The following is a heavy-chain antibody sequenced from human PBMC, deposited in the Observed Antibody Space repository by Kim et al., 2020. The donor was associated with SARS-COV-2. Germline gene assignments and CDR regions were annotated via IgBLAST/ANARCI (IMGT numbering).Heavy chain of an antibody. V-gene: IGHV4-59*08. CDR2: IYYSGST. CDR1: GGSISSYY. J-gene: IGHJ6*03. CDR3: ARHGRLWLQMGLDSNYYYYMDV. D-gene: IGHD5-12*01. Sequence: SETLSLTCTVSGGSISSYYWSWIRQPPGKGLEWIGYIYYSGSTNYNPSLKSRVTISVDTSKNQFSLKLSSVTAADTAVYYCARHGRLWLQMGLDSNYYYYMDVWGKGTTVTVSS.